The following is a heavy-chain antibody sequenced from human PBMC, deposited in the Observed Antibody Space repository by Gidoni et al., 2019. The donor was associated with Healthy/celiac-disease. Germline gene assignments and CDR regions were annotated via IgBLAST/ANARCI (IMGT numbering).Heavy chain of an antibody. CDR3: ARILEVMVAVEYYFDY. CDR1: GFSLRHARMG. J-gene: IGHJ4*02. D-gene: IGHD2-8*01. V-gene: IGHV2-26*01. CDR2: IFSNDEK. Sequence: QVTLKESGPVLVKPTETLTLTGTLSGFSLRHARMGVSWIRQPPGKALEWLAHIFSNDEKSYSTSLKNRLTISKDTSKSQVVLTMTNMDPVDTATYYCARILEVMVAVEYYFDYWGQGTLVTVSS.